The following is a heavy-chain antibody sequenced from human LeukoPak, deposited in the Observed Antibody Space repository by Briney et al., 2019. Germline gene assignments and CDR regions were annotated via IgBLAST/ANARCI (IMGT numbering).Heavy chain of an antibody. CDR3: ATMRGYCSSPTCQDS. D-gene: IGHD2-2*01. CDR1: GFTVSSNY. CDR2: INHSGSA. V-gene: IGHV4-34*08. Sequence: GSLRLSCAASGFTVSSNYMNWVRQAPGKGLEWIGEINHSGSANYSPSLKSRVTLSVDTSKNQFSLKLSSVTAADTAMYYCATMRGYCSSPTCQDSWGQGTLVTVSS. J-gene: IGHJ4*02.